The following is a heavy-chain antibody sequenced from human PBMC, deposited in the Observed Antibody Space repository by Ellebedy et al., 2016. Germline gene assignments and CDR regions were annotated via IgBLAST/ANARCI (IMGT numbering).Heavy chain of an antibody. CDR2: ISSHNGNT. Sequence: ASVKVSXKASGYSFKIYGISWVRQAPGQGLEWMGWISSHNGNTNYAQKFQDRITLTTETSTSTAYMELRSLISNDTAVYYCARDYYGSGSSYNPAYWGQGTLVSVSS. V-gene: IGHV1-18*01. CDR1: GYSFKIYG. CDR3: ARDYYGSGSSYNPAY. J-gene: IGHJ4*02. D-gene: IGHD3-10*01.